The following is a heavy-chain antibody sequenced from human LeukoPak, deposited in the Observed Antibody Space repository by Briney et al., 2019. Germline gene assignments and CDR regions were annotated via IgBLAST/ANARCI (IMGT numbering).Heavy chain of an antibody. CDR1: GFTFSSYA. V-gene: IGHV3-23*01. Sequence: GGSLRLSCAASGFTFSSYAMSWVRQAPGKGLEWVSAISGSGGSTYYADSVKGRFTISRDNSKNTLYLQMNSLRADDTAVYCFAKDRKKLRFLEWLFAYWGKGTLPTVPS. J-gene: IGHJ4*02. CDR2: ISGSGGST. D-gene: IGHD3-3*01. CDR3: AKDRKKLRFLEWLFAY.